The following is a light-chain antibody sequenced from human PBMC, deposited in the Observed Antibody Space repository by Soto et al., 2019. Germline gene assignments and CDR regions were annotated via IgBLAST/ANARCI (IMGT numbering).Light chain of an antibody. Sequence: QSVLTQPPSASGTPGQRVTISCSGSSSNIGSNTVNWYQQLPGTAPKLLIYGNNNRPSGVPDRFSGSKSGTSASLAITGLQAEDEADYYCQSYDSSLTSWVFGGGTKLTVL. V-gene: IGLV1-44*01. J-gene: IGLJ3*02. CDR3: QSYDSSLTSWV. CDR2: GNN. CDR1: SSNIGSNT.